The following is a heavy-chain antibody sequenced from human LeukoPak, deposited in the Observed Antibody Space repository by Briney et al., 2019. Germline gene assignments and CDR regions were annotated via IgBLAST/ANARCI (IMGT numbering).Heavy chain of an antibody. CDR2: ISTSSSYI. J-gene: IGHJ3*02. CDR3: ARDRRPDQSQSKGRDGYNSTRRGRANAFDI. Sequence: GGSLRLSCAASGFTFSTYSMNWVRQAPGKRLEWVSFISTSSSYIYYADSVKGRFTISRDNSKNSLYLQMNSLRAEDTAVYYCARDRRPDQSQSKGRDGYNSTRRGRANAFDIWGQGTMVTVSS. D-gene: IGHD5-24*01. CDR1: GFTFSTYS. V-gene: IGHV3-21*01.